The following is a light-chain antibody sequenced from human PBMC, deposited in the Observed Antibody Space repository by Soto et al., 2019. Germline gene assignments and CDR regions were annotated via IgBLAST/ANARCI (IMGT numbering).Light chain of an antibody. CDR2: GAS. V-gene: IGKV3-20*01. J-gene: IGKJ3*01. Sequence: EIVLTQSPGTLSLSPGERATLSCRASQSVSNNYLAWYQQKPCQAPRLLISGASNRATGIPDRFSGSGSGTDFTLAISRLEPEDFAVYYCQQYGTSPFTFGPGTRVDLK. CDR1: QSVSNNY. CDR3: QQYGTSPFT.